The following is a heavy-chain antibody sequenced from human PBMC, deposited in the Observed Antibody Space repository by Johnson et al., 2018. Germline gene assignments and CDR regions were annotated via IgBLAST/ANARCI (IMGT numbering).Heavy chain of an antibody. D-gene: IGHD1-26*01. V-gene: IGHV3-48*02. J-gene: IGHJ1*01. Sequence: EVQLVESGGGLVQPGGSLRLSCAASGFTFSTYSMNWVRQAPGQGLEWVSYISGSSSTIYYADSVKGRFTISRDNAKNSLYLQMNSLRDEDTAVYYCARAIVGKGYFQHWGQGTLVTVSS. CDR3: ARAIVGKGYFQH. CDR2: ISGSSSTI. CDR1: GFTFSTYS.